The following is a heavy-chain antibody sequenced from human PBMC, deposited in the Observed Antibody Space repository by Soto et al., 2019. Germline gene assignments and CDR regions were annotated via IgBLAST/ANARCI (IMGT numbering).Heavy chain of an antibody. CDR2: VYHNENT. D-gene: IGHD2-2*01. V-gene: IGHV4-39*01. Sequence: LTCTVSGGSINDFAYYWGWIRQAPGKGLEWIGTVYHNENTYYNPSLKSRITISADTAKNQFSLNLRSVTAADTAVYYCARVAVPAARYYYGMDVWGQGTTVTVSS. CDR3: ARVAVPAARYYYGMDV. CDR1: GGSINDFAYY. J-gene: IGHJ6*02.